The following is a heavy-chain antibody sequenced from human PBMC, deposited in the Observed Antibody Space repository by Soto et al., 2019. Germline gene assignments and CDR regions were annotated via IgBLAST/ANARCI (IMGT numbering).Heavy chain of an antibody. CDR1: GFSISSGHY. V-gene: IGHV4-38-2*01. Sequence: SETLSLTCAVSGFSISSGHYWGWMRQTPGKGLEWIGSTHHSGSTYYSTSLKSRVTISVDTSKGQFSLNLTSLTTADTAVYFCARGGNRYSNVASGVGGFDYWGQGSLVTVSS. CDR2: THHSGST. D-gene: IGHD5-12*01. CDR3: ARGGNRYSNVASGVGGFDY. J-gene: IGHJ4*02.